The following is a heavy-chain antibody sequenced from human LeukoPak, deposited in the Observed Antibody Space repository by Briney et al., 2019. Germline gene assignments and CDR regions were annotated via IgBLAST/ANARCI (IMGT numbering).Heavy chain of an antibody. CDR3: AREGRYDILTAYYPLNN. D-gene: IGHD3-9*01. CDR1: GFTVRSNF. CDR2: IYIDGKT. Sequence: GGSLRLSCAASGFTVRSNFMSWVRLAPGKGLECVSVIYIDGKTFYAESVKGRFTISRDNSKNTLYLQMNSLRPEDTAVYCCAREGRYDILTAYYPLNNWGQGARVTVSS. V-gene: IGHV3-66*02. J-gene: IGHJ4*02.